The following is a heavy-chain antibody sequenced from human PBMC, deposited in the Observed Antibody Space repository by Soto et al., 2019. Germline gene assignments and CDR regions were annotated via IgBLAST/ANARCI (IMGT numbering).Heavy chain of an antibody. CDR2: IYWNDDK. Sequence: SGPTLVNPTQTLTLTCTFSGFSLSTSGVGVGWIRQPPGKALEWLALIYWNDDKRYSPSLKSRLTITKDTSKNQVVLTMTNMDPVDTATYYCARLLANRHTIYGIAAADPFDYWGQGTLVTVSS. CDR3: ARLLANRHTIYGIAAADPFDY. V-gene: IGHV2-5*01. D-gene: IGHD6-13*01. CDR1: GFSLSTSGVG. J-gene: IGHJ4*02.